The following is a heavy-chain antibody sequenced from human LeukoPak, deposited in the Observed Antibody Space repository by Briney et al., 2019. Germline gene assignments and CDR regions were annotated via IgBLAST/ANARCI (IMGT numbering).Heavy chain of an antibody. D-gene: IGHD6-13*01. CDR3: ARACIAAAGNYFDY. J-gene: IGHJ4*02. CDR1: GFTFGSYA. V-gene: IGHV3-23*01. Sequence: GGSLRLSCAASGFTFGSYAMSWVRQAPGKGLEWVSAISCSGGSTYYADSVKGRFTISRDNSKNTPYLQMNSLRAEDTAVYYCARACIAAAGNYFDYWGQGTLVTVSS. CDR2: ISCSGGST.